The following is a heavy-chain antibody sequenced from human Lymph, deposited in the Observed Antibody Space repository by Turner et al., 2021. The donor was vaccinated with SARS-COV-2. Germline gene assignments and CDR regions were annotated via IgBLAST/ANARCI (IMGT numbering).Heavy chain of an antibody. J-gene: IGHJ4*02. CDR1: GFTFSSYA. V-gene: IGHV3-30*04. D-gene: IGHD3-10*01. Sequence: QVQQVESGGGVVQPGRSLSLSCTASGFTFSSYAMHWGRQAPGKVLEWVSLISYDGSNKYYADSVKSRFTISRDNSKNTLYLQMNSLRTEDTALYYCAREMGSGSDYWGQGTLVTVSS. CDR2: ISYDGSNK. CDR3: AREMGSGSDY.